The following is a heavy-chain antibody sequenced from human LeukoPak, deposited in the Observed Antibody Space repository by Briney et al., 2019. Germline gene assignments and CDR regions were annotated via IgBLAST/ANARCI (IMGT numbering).Heavy chain of an antibody. Sequence: GGSLRLSCAASGFTFSSYSMNWVRQAPGKGLEGVSSISSSSSYIYYADSVKGRFTISRDNAKNSLYLQMNSLRAEDTAVYYCARDVSGTPRQPYYYYGMDVWGQGTTVTVSS. J-gene: IGHJ6*02. CDR1: GFTFSSYS. D-gene: IGHD1-26*01. V-gene: IGHV3-21*01. CDR3: ARDVSGTPRQPYYYYGMDV. CDR2: ISSSSSYI.